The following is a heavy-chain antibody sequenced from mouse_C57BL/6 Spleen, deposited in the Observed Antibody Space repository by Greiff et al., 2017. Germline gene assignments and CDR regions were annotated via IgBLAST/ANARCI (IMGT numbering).Heavy chain of an antibody. D-gene: IGHD1-1*01. CDR2: ISAGGSYT. V-gene: IGHV5-4*01. J-gene: IGHJ1*03. Sequence: DVHLVESGGGLVKPGGSLKLSCAASGFTFSSYAMSWVRQTPEKRLEWVATISAGGSYTSYPDNVKGRFTISRDNAKNNLYLQMSHLKSEDTAMYYCARAGSHWYFDVWGTGTTVTVSS. CDR1: GFTFSSYA. CDR3: ARAGSHWYFDV.